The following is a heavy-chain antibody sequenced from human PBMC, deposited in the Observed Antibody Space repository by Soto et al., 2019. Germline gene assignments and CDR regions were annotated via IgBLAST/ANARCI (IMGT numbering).Heavy chain of an antibody. CDR1: GYTLTELS. CDR2: FDPEDGET. D-gene: IGHD3-22*01. V-gene: IGHV1-24*01. J-gene: IGHJ4*01. CDR3: ATTTATYYYDSSGYTGGTFDY. Sequence: GSSVKVSCKVSGYTLTELSMHWVRQAPGKGLEWMGGFDPEDGETIYAQKFQGRVTMTEDASTDTAYMELSSLRSEDTAVYYCATTTATYYYDSSGYTGGTFDYWG.